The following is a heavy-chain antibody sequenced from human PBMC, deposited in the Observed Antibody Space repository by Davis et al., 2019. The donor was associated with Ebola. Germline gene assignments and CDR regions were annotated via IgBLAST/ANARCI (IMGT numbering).Heavy chain of an antibody. CDR3: AKDKISVAGTYNLFDP. CDR1: GFTFSSYG. Sequence: PGGSLRLSCVASGFTFSSYGLHWVRPAPGKGLEWVGFIRWNGVNAYYSDSVKGRFTISRDNSKNSVYLQMDSLRAEDTALYYCAKDKISVAGTYNLFDPWGQGTMVTVSS. D-gene: IGHD6-19*01. J-gene: IGHJ5*02. CDR2: IRWNGVNA. V-gene: IGHV3-30*02.